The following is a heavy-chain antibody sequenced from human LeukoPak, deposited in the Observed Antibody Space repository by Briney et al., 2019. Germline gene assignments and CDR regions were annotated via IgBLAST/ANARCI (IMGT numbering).Heavy chain of an antibody. Sequence: PGGSLRLSCAASGFTFSSFGMHWVRQAPGKGLEWVAVISYDGSNKYYVDSVKGRFTISRDNSHNTLYLQMNSLRAEDTAVYYCAKSMVRGVPLNYYFDYWGQGTLVTVSS. V-gene: IGHV3-30*18. CDR2: ISYDGSNK. CDR3: AKSMVRGVPLNYYFDY. J-gene: IGHJ4*02. D-gene: IGHD3-10*01. CDR1: GFTFSSFG.